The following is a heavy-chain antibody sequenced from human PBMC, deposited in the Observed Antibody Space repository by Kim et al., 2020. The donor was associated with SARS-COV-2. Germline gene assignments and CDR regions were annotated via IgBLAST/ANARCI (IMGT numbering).Heavy chain of an antibody. J-gene: IGHJ4*02. CDR2: INHSGST. Sequence: SETLSLTCAVYGGSFSGYYWSWIRQPPGKGLEWIGEINHSGSTNYNPSLKSRVTISVDTSKNQFSLKLSSVTAADTAVYYCARTPLLYSSSSWDYPFWGQGTLVTVSS. D-gene: IGHD6-6*01. CDR3: ARTPLLYSSSSWDYPF. CDR1: GGSFSGYY. V-gene: IGHV4-34*01.